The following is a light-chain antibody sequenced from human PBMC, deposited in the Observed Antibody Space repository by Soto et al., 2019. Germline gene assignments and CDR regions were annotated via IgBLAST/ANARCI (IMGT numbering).Light chain of an antibody. CDR2: AAS. J-gene: IGKJ2*01. CDR3: QQSYSTPPYT. Sequence: DIQXTXXXXSXSASXGXXXTXTCXAXXXIXXYXNWYQQKPGKAPKLLIYAASSLQSGVPSRFSGSGSGTDFTLTISSLQPEDFATYYCQQSYSTPPYTFGQGTKLEIK. CDR1: XXIXXY. V-gene: IGKV1-39*01.